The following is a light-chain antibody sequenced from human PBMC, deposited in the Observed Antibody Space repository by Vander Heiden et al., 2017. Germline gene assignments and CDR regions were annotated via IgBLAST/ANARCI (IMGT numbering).Light chain of an antibody. CDR2: DAT. CDR3: LHRSNWPPGT. V-gene: IGKV3-11*01. J-gene: IGKJ4*01. Sequence: EIVLTQSPATLSLSPGERATLSCRASQSVSSFLAWYQQKPGQAPRLLIYDATNRATGIPDRFSGSGSGTDFTLTISSLDPEDFAVYYCLHRSNWPPGTFGGGTKVEIK. CDR1: QSVSSF.